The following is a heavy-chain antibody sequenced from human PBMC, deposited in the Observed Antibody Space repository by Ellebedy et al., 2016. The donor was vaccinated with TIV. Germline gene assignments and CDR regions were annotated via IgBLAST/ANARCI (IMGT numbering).Heavy chain of an antibody. CDR3: ARAASGTAFDI. V-gene: IGHV3-13*05. CDR2: IGTAGDP. CDR1: GFTFSSYD. Sequence: GESLKISCAASGFTFSSYDMHWVRQATGKGLEWVSAIGTAGDPYYPGSVKGRFTISRENAKNSLYLQMNSLRAGDTAVYYCARAASGTAFDIWGQGTMVTVSS. J-gene: IGHJ3*02. D-gene: IGHD2-2*01.